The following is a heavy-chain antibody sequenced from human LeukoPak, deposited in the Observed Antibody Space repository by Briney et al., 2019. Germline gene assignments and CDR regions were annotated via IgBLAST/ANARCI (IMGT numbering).Heavy chain of an antibody. J-gene: IGHJ4*02. CDR1: GFTFSSYS. V-gene: IGHV3-21*01. Sequence: GGSLRLSCAASGFTFSSYSMTRVRQAPGKGLEWVSSISSSSSYIYYADSVKGRFTISRDNAKNSLYLQMNSLRAEDTAVYYCARDQRYYDSSGYCYYPDYWGQGTLVTVSS. CDR3: ARDQRYYDSSGYCYYPDY. CDR2: ISSSSSYI. D-gene: IGHD3-22*01.